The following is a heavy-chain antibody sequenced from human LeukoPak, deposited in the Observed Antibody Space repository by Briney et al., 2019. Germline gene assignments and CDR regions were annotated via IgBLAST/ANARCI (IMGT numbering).Heavy chain of an antibody. Sequence: ASVNVSCKASGYTFTSYGISWVRQAPGQGLEWMGWITDYSGNTNYAQKFQGRVTMTTDTSTSTAYMELGSLRSDDTAVYYCARDDSIAAAGTWFDYWGQGTLVTVSS. CDR3: ARDDSIAAAGTWFDY. V-gene: IGHV1-18*01. CDR1: GYTFTSYG. D-gene: IGHD6-13*01. J-gene: IGHJ4*02. CDR2: ITDYSGNT.